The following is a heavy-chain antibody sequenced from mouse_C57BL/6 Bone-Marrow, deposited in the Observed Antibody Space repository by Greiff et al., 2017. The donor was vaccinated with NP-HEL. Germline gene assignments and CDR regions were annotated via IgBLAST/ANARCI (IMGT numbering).Heavy chain of an antibody. Sequence: QVHVKQSGPELVKPGASVKISCKASGYTFTDYYINWVKQRPGQGLEWIGWIFPGSGSTYYNEKFKGKATLTVDKSSSTAYMLLSSLTSEDSAVYFCARFQGLLWFAYWGQGTLVTVSA. V-gene: IGHV1-75*01. CDR2: IFPGSGST. CDR3: ARFQGLLWFAY. J-gene: IGHJ3*01. D-gene: IGHD2-1*01. CDR1: GYTFTDYY.